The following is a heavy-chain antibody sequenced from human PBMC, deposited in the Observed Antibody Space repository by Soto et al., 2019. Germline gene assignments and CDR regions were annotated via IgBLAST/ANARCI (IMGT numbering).Heavy chain of an antibody. D-gene: IGHD6-13*01. CDR2: INHSVTT. V-gene: IGHV4-34*01. CDR3: ARGRLATPGIKNCFDP. J-gene: IGHJ5*02. CDR1: DMSLSGYY. Sequence: PSETLSLTCAVYDMSLSGYYWSWIRQPPGKGLEWIGEINHSVTTNYNPSLTSQVTISLDTSKNQFSLTLTSVTAADTAVYYCARGRLATPGIKNCFDPWGQGSLVTVSS.